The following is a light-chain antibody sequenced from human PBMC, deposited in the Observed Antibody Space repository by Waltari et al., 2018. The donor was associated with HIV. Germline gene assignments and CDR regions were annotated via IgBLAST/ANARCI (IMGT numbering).Light chain of an antibody. V-gene: IGKV3-15*01. CDR2: GAS. J-gene: IGKJ1*01. CDR1: QSVSSN. CDR3: QQYNNWLRT. Sequence: EIVMTQSPATLSVSPGERATLSCRASQSVSSNLAWYQQKPGQAPRLLSDGASTRATDIPARFSGSGSGTEFTLTISSLQSEDFAVYYCQQYNNWLRTFGQGTKVEIK.